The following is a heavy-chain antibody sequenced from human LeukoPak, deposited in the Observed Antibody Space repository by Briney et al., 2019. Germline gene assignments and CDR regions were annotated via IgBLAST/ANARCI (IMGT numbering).Heavy chain of an antibody. CDR3: AKDLSYYLTEFDY. J-gene: IGHJ4*02. Sequence: GGSLRLSCAASGFTFNSRAMSWVRQAPGKGLEWVSAISGSGGSTYYADSVKGRFTISRDNSRNALYLQMNSLRAEDTAVYYCAKDLSYYLTEFDYWGQGTLVTVSS. V-gene: IGHV3-23*01. CDR1: GFTFNSRA. D-gene: IGHD1-26*01. CDR2: ISGSGGST.